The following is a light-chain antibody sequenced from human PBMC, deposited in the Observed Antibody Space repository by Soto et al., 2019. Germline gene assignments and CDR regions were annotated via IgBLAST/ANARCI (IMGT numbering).Light chain of an antibody. J-gene: IGKJ1*01. Sequence: EVVLTQSPDTLSLSPGERATLSCRASRTVIRNNLAWHQQKPGQTPRLLVYGASNRATGIPDRFSGSGSGTDFTLTISSLEPEDFAVYYCQQRSNWPWTFGQGTKVDIK. CDR2: GAS. CDR3: QQRSNWPWT. V-gene: IGKV3D-20*02. CDR1: RTVIRNN.